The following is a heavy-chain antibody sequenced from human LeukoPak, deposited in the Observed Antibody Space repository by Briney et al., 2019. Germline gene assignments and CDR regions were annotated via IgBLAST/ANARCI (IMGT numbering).Heavy chain of an antibody. V-gene: IGHV3-53*01. D-gene: IGHD4-17*01. Sequence: PGGSLRLSCAASGFTVSSNYMSWVRQAPGKGLEWVSVIYRGGSTYYADSGKGRFTISRDNSKNTLYLQMNSLRAEDTAVYYCAKAPDYGDPNYFDYWGQGTLVTVSS. CDR1: GFTVSSNY. CDR2: IYRGGST. CDR3: AKAPDYGDPNYFDY. J-gene: IGHJ4*02.